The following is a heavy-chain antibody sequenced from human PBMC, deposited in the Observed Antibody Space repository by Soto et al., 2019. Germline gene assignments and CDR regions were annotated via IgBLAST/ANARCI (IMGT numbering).Heavy chain of an antibody. J-gene: IGHJ5*02. Sequence: QITLKESRPTLVKPTQTLTLTCTFSGFSLSTSGVGVGWIRQPPGKALEWLALIYWDDDKRYSPSLKSRLTITKDTSKNQVVLTMTNMDPVDTATYYCAHRRAYCSGGSCYSIWFDPWGQGTLVTVSS. CDR1: GFSLSTSGVG. D-gene: IGHD2-15*01. CDR3: AHRRAYCSGGSCYSIWFDP. V-gene: IGHV2-5*02. CDR2: IYWDDDK.